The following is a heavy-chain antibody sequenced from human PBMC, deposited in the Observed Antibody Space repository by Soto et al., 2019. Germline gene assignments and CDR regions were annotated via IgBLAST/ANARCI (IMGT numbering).Heavy chain of an antibody. J-gene: IGHJ1*01. D-gene: IGHD1-1*01. CDR1: GYNFFDYG. CDR3: ARGRTVSSIGPLLV. Sequence: QIQLVQSGAEVKKPGASVKVSCTASGYNFFDYGVNWVRQAPGQGLEWMGWVSPKSGNTDFARKVQGRVTMTADTSTNTAYLELRGLRSDDTAVYYCARGRTVSSIGPLLVWGQGTLVSVSS. V-gene: IGHV1-18*01. CDR2: VSPKSGNT.